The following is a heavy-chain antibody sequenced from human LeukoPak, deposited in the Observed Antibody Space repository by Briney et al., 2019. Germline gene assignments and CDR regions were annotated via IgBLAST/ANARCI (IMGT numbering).Heavy chain of an antibody. D-gene: IGHD6-19*01. J-gene: IGHJ3*01. V-gene: IGHV1-18*01. CDR3: ARAPPWDSGSNFQD. CDR1: GYTFTSYD. CDR2: MNPNSGNT. Sequence: ASVKVSCKASGYTFTSYDINWVRQATGQGLEWMGWMNPNSGNTNYAQKLQGRVTMTTDTSTSTAYMELRSLRSDDTAVYYCARAPPWDSGSNFQDWGQGTMVTVSS.